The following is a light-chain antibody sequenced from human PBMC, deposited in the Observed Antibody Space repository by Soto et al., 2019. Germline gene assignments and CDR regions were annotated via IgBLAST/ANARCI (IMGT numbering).Light chain of an antibody. J-gene: IGKJ2*01. Sequence: DLQMTQSPSTLSASVGDRVTITCRASQSISSWLAGYQQKPGKAPKLLIYDASSLESGVPSRLSGSGSGTEFTLTISSLQPDDFATYYGQQYNSYPYTFGQGTKLEIK. V-gene: IGKV1-5*01. CDR1: QSISSW. CDR2: DAS. CDR3: QQYNSYPYT.